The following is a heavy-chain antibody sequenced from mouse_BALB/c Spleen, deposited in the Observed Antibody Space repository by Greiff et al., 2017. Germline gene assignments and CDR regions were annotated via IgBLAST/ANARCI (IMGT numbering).Heavy chain of an antibody. Sequence: VQLQQSGAELAKPGASVKMSCKASGYTFTSYWMHWVKQRPGQGLEWIGYINPSTGYTEYNQKFKDKATLTADKSSSTAYMQLSSLTSEDSAVYYCAREDYGSSPYYYAMDYWGQGTSVTVSS. D-gene: IGHD1-1*01. CDR2: INPSTGYT. J-gene: IGHJ4*01. CDR1: GYTFTSYW. CDR3: AREDYGSSPYYYAMDY. V-gene: IGHV1-7*01.